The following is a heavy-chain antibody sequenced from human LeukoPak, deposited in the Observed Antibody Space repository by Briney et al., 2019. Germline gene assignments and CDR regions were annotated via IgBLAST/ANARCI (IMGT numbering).Heavy chain of an antibody. Sequence: GGSLRLSCAASGFTSSNAWMSWVRQAPGKGLEWVSVIYSGGSTHYADSVKGRFIISRDNSKNTLYLQMNSLRAEDTAVYYCARGVGVTRRAFNWFDPWGQGTLVTVSS. J-gene: IGHJ5*02. CDR3: ARGVGVTRRAFNWFDP. V-gene: IGHV3-66*01. CDR1: GFTSSNAW. D-gene: IGHD1-26*01. CDR2: IYSGGST.